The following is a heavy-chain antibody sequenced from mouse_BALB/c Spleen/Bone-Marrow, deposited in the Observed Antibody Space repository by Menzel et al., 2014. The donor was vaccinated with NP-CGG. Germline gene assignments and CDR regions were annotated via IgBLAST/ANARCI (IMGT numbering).Heavy chain of an antibody. CDR1: GFNIKDYY. Sequence: EVQRVESGAELVRSGALVKLSCTASGFNIKDYYMHWVKQRPEQGLEWIGWIDPENGDTEYAPKFQGKATMTADTSSNTAYLQLSSLTSEDTAVYYCNRYDWYFDVWGAGTTVTVSS. CDR2: IDPENGDT. CDR3: NRYDWYFDV. J-gene: IGHJ1*01. V-gene: IGHV14-4*02. D-gene: IGHD2-14*01.